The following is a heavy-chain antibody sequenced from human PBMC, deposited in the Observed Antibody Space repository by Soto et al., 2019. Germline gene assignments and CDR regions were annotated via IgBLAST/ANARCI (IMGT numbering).Heavy chain of an antibody. CDR3: ANPRTNYSLVDY. V-gene: IGHV3-30*18. D-gene: IGHD1-7*01. CDR1: GFTFSSYG. CDR2: ISYDGSNK. J-gene: IGHJ4*02. Sequence: PGVPLRLSCAASGFTFSSYGMHWVRQAPGKGLEWVAVISYDGSNKYYADSVKGRFTISRDNSKNTLYLQMNSLRAEDTAVYYCANPRTNYSLVDYWGQGTLVTVSS.